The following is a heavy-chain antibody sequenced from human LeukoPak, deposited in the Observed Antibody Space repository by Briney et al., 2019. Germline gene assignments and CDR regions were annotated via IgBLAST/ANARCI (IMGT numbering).Heavy chain of an antibody. CDR2: IYSGGST. V-gene: IGHV3-53*04. CDR3: ARVRSDRFGYCTNGVCYQDYYGMDV. CDR1: GFTVSSNY. Sequence: PGGSLRLSCAASGFTVSSNYMSWVRQAPGKGLEWVSVIYSGGSTYYADSVKGRFTISRHNSKNTLYLQMNSLRAEDTAVYYCARVRSDRFGYCTNGVCYQDYYGMDVWGQGTTVTVSS. D-gene: IGHD2-8*01. J-gene: IGHJ6*02.